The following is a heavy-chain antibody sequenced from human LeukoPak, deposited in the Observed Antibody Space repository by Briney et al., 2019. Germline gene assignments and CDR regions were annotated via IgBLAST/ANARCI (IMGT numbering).Heavy chain of an antibody. J-gene: IGHJ3*01. V-gene: IGHV4-39*01. CDR3: AKAGVRYFDSSGLYAFDF. CDR1: GGSISSTSYY. CDR2: IYYSGST. D-gene: IGHD3-22*01. Sequence: SETLSLTCAVSGGSISSTSYYWAWIRQPPGKGLEWIGTIYYSGSTYHNPSLKSRVTMSVDRSRNQFSLKLSSVGAADTAVYYCAKAGVRYFDSSGLYAFDFWGQGTTVTVSS.